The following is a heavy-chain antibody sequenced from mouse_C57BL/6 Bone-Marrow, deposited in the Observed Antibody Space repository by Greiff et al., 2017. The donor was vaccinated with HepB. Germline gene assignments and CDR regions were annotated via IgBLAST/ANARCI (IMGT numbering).Heavy chain of an antibody. Sequence: QVQLQQSGAELARPGASVKMSCKASGYTFTSYTMHWVKQRPGQGLEWIGYINPSSGYTKYNQKFKDKATLTAGKSSSTAYMQLSSLTYEDSAVYYCTRGGTVTMDYWGQGTSVTVSS. CDR1: GYTFTSYT. CDR2: INPSSGYT. V-gene: IGHV1-4*01. D-gene: IGHD1-1*01. J-gene: IGHJ4*01. CDR3: TRGGTVTMDY.